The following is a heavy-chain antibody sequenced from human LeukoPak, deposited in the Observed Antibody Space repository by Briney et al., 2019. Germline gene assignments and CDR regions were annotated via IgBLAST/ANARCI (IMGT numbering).Heavy chain of an antibody. CDR1: GFTFSSYW. D-gene: IGHD2-8*02. V-gene: IGHV3-7*01. J-gene: IGHJ4*02. Sequence: GGSLRLSCAASGFTFSSYWMSWVRQAPGKGLEWVANIKQDGSEEYYVDSVKGRFTVSRDNAKNSLYLQMSSLRAEDTAVYYCARDPDCTSDTCYDYWGQGTLVTVSS. CDR3: ARDPDCTSDTCYDY. CDR2: IKQDGSEE.